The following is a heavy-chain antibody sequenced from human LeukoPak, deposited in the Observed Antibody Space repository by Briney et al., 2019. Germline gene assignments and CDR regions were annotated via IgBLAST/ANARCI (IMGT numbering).Heavy chain of an antibody. CDR2: IIPILGIA. D-gene: IGHD1-26*01. CDR3: LVGATFHGFDY. CDR1: GGTFSSYA. J-gene: IGHJ4*02. Sequence: GASVKVSCKASGGTFSSYAISWGRQAPGQGLEWMGRIIPILGIANYAQKFQGRVTITADKSTSTAYMELSSLRSEDTAVYYCLVGATFHGFDYWGQGTLVTVSS. V-gene: IGHV1-69*04.